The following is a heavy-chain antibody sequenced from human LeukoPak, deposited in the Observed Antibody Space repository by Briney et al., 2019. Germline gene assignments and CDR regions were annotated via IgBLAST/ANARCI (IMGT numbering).Heavy chain of an antibody. Sequence: SETLSLTCVVYGGSFSGYSWSWIRQPPGKGLEWIGEINQRRNTNYNPSLKSRVTISIDTSKNQFSLKLSSVTAADTAVYYCARHGWHAWYFDLWGRGTLVTVSS. V-gene: IGHV4-34*01. CDR2: INQRRNT. D-gene: IGHD6-19*01. CDR3: ARHGWHAWYFDL. CDR1: GGSFSGYS. J-gene: IGHJ2*01.